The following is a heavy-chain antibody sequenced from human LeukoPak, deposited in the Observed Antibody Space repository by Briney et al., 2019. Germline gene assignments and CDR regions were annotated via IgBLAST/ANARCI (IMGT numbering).Heavy chain of an antibody. Sequence: APVKVSCKAFGYTITGYYIHWVRQAPGQGLEWMGWINPNSGGTNYAQKFQGRVTMTRDTSISTAYMELSRLRSDDTAVYYCARRSGSSYDYWGQGTLVTVSS. CDR3: ARRSGSSYDY. J-gene: IGHJ4*02. D-gene: IGHD3-10*01. CDR2: INPNSGGT. CDR1: GYTITGYY. V-gene: IGHV1-2*02.